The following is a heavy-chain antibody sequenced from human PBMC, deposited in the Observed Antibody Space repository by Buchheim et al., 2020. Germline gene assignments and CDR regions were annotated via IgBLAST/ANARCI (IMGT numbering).Heavy chain of an antibody. D-gene: IGHD2-2*01. J-gene: IGHJ4*02. Sequence: EVQLVESGGGLVQPGGSLRLSCAASGFTFSSYWMSWVRQAPGKGLEWVANIKQDGSEKYYVDSVKGRFTISRDNAKNSLYLQMNSLRAEDTAVYCCARDEGVGYCSSTSCHTGHFDHWGQGTL. CDR1: GFTFSSYW. CDR2: IKQDGSEK. V-gene: IGHV3-7*03. CDR3: ARDEGVGYCSSTSCHTGHFDH.